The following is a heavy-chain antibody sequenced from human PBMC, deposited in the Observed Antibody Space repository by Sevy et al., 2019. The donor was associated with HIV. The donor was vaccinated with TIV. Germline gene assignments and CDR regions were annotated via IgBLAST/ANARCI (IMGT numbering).Heavy chain of an antibody. CDR1: GSTFSNYW. CDR2: IHSDGSST. Sequence: GGSLRLSCAGSGSTFSNYWMHWVRQAPGKGLVWVSRIHSDGSSTRYADSVTGRFTISRDNAKNTLYLQMNSLRAEDTAVYYCALGPYYRDTNTYFFMHYWGQGTLVTVSS. V-gene: IGHV3-74*01. CDR3: ALGPYYRDTNTYFFMHY. J-gene: IGHJ4*02. D-gene: IGHD3-22*01.